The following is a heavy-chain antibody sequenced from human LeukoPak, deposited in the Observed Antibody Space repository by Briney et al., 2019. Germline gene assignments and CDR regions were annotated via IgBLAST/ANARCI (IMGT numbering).Heavy chain of an antibody. CDR3: AKGIWFGEFGDGVT. CDR2: IPYDGSNN. D-gene: IGHD3-10*01. J-gene: IGHJ4*02. V-gene: IGHV3-30*02. Sequence: GSLRLSCAASGFTFSRYGMHWVRQAPGKGLEWVAFIPYDGSNNYYADSVKGRFTISRDNSKNTLYLQMNSLRAEDTAVYYCAKGIWFGEFGDGVTWGQGTLVTVSS. CDR1: GFTFSRYG.